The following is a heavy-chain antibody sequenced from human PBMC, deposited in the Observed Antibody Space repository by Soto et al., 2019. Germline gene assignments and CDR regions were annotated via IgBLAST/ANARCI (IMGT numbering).Heavy chain of an antibody. CDR2: ISDSGGAT. Sequence: GSLILTCVSSGLISSRYAMHWVRQAPGKGLEWVSGISDSGGATSYADSVKGRFAVSRDNSKNTLYLQMNSLRAEDTAVYYCAKDAIMVSSSFNYFDFWGQGTPVTVSS. CDR3: AKDAIMVSSSFNYFDF. CDR1: GLISSRYA. V-gene: IGHV3-23*01. J-gene: IGHJ4*02. D-gene: IGHD6-13*01.